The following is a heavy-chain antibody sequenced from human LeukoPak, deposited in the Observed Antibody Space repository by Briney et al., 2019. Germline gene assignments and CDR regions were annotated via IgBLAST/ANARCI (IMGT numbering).Heavy chain of an antibody. CDR2: ISSSSSYT. CDR3: ARGKYCGGDCYHPIDAFDI. D-gene: IGHD2-21*02. Sequence: GGSLRLSCAASGFTFSDYYMSWIRQAPGKGPEWVSYISSSSSYTNYADSVKGRFTISRDNVKNSLYLQMNSLRAEDTAVYYCARGKYCGGDCYHPIDAFDIWGQGTMVTVSS. V-gene: IGHV3-11*05. CDR1: GFTFSDYY. J-gene: IGHJ3*02.